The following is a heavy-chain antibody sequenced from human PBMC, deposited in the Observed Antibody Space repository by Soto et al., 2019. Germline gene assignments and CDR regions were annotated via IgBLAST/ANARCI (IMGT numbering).Heavy chain of an antibody. V-gene: IGHV3-9*01. CDR3: AKDSSGWYYFDY. Sequence: EVQLVESGGGLVQPGRSLRLSCAASGFTFDDYAMHWVRQAPGKGLEWVSGISWNSGSIGYADSVKGRFTISIDNAKNSLYLQMNSLRAEDTALYYCAKDSSGWYYFDYWGQGTLVTVSS. CDR2: ISWNSGSI. CDR1: GFTFDDYA. D-gene: IGHD6-19*01. J-gene: IGHJ4*02.